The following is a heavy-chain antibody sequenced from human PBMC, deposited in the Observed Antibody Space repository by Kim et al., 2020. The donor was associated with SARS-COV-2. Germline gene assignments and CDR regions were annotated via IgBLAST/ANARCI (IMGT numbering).Heavy chain of an antibody. V-gene: IGHV7-4-1*02. Sequence: ASVKVSCKASGYSFTNYAMNWVRQAPGQGLEWMGWINSNTGNPTYAQGFTGRFVFSLDTSVSTTYLQISSLKAEDTAVYYCARSLYYSSGSAPYPLEYWGQGTLVTVSS. CDR1: GYSFTNYA. J-gene: IGHJ4*02. CDR2: INSNTGNP. D-gene: IGHD3-10*01. CDR3: ARSLYYSSGSAPYPLEY.